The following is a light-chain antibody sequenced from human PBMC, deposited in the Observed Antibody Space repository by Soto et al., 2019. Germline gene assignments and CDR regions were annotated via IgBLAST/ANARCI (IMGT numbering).Light chain of an antibody. J-gene: IGLJ3*02. Sequence: QTVVTQEPSFSLSPGGTVTLTCGLRSGSVSTNYYPSWYQQTPGQAPRTLIYSTNTRSSGVPDRFSGSILGNKAALTITGGQADDESDYYCVLYMGSGLWVFGGGTKLTVL. CDR3: VLYMGSGLWV. V-gene: IGLV8-61*01. CDR1: SGSVSTNYY. CDR2: STN.